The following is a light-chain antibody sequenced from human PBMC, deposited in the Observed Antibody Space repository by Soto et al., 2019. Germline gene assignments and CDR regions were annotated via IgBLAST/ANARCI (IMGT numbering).Light chain of an antibody. Sequence: DIQMTQSPSYLPTSVGDRVTITCRASQTASNYVTWYQQKPGKAPRMLIFAASSVQNGIPSRFSGSGSGTDFTLTISQVQPEDFATYFCQQNYEVPRTFGQGTTLEI. CDR1: QTASNY. J-gene: IGKJ2*01. CDR3: QQNYEVPRT. V-gene: IGKV1-39*01. CDR2: AAS.